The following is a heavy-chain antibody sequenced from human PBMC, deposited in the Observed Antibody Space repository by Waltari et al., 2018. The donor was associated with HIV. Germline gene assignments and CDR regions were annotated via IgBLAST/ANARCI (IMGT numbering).Heavy chain of an antibody. V-gene: IGHV3-48*03. CDR2: ISGDGKNK. CDR3: AREVTSSKVMNY. J-gene: IGHJ4*02. Sequence: EVRLVESGGGPVQPGGSLRLSGAAAGFTLSLYNMNWVRQTPGKGLEWVAYISGDGKNKYYADSVKGRFIISKDNGQNFLHLQMDRLSVDDSAKYFCAREVTSSKVMNYWGQGTPVIVSS. D-gene: IGHD2-21*02. CDR1: GFTLSLYN.